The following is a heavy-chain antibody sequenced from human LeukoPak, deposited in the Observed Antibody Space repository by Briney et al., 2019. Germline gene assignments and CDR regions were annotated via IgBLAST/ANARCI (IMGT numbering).Heavy chain of an antibody. CDR1: GGSISSSSYY. Sequence: PSETLSLTCTVSGGSISSSSYYWGWIRQPPGKGLEWIGSIYYSGSTYYNPSLKSRVTISVDTSKNQFSLKLSSVTAADTAVYYCARQVANYDILTGYYRGEFDPWGQGTLVTVSS. J-gene: IGHJ5*02. V-gene: IGHV4-39*01. D-gene: IGHD3-9*01. CDR2: IYYSGST. CDR3: ARQVANYDILTGYYRGEFDP.